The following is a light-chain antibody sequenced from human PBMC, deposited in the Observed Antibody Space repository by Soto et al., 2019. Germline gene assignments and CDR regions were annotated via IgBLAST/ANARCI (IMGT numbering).Light chain of an antibody. J-gene: IGLJ1*01. CDR1: DSNIGSNS. CDR2: YNN. Sequence: QSVLTQPPSASGTAGQVVTISCSGGDSNIGSNSVYWYQHLPRMAPKLLIYYNNQRPSGVPDRFSGSRSGTSASLAIVGLRSEDEAVYYCAAWGASLSACVFGNWTKVTVL. V-gene: IGLV1-47*02. CDR3: AAWGASLSACV.